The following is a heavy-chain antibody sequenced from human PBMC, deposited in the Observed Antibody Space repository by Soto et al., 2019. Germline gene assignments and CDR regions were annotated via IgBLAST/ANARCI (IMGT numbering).Heavy chain of an antibody. CDR3: LRSQGLRSLYGMDV. J-gene: IGHJ6*02. CDR2: IYYSVST. D-gene: IGHD5-12*01. CDR1: GGSISSYY. V-gene: IGHV4-59*01. Sequence: PSETLSLTCTVSGGSISSYYWSWIRQPPGKGLEWIGYIYYSVSTNYNPSLKSRVTISVDTSKHQFSLKLSSVTAADTAVYYCLRSQGLRSLYGMDVWGQGTRVTVSS.